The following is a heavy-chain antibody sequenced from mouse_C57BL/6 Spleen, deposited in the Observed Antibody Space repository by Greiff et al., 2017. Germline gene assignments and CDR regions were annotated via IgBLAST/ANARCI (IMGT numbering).Heavy chain of an antibody. CDR3: ARAQLRLPSMDY. CDR2: ISDGGSYT. Sequence: EVQRVESGGGLVKPGGSLKLSCAASGFTFSSYAMSWVRQTPEKRLEWVATISDGGSYTYYPDNVKGRFTISRDNAKNNLYLQMSHLKSEDTAMYYCARAQLRLPSMDYWGQGTSVTVSS. J-gene: IGHJ4*01. D-gene: IGHD3-2*02. CDR1: GFTFSSYA. V-gene: IGHV5-4*01.